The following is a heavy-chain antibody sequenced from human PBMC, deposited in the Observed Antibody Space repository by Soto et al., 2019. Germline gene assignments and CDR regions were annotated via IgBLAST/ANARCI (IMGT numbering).Heavy chain of an antibody. CDR1: GGSISRGYYY. CDR3: ARRPAAGPVDY. V-gene: IGHV4-31*03. J-gene: IGHJ4*02. CDR2: IYYNVTT. D-gene: IGHD6-13*01. Sequence: QVQLQESGPGLVKSSQTLSLTCTVSGGSISRGYYYWSWIRQHPGKGLEWIAYIYYNVTTSYNPSLKSRVTVSRDTSKNQFSLDLTSVTASDAAVYYCARRPAAGPVDYWGQGTLVTVSP.